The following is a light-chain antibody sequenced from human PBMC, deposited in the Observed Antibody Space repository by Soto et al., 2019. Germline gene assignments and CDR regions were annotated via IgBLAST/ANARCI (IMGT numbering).Light chain of an antibody. V-gene: IGLV1-40*01. Sequence: QSVLTQPPSVSGAPGQRVTISCTGSSSNIGAGYDVHWYQQLPGTAPKLLIYGNSNRPSGVPDRFSGSKSGTSASLAITGLQAEDEADYYCCSYGGNYNVLFGGGTKVTVL. CDR2: GNS. CDR3: CSYGGNYNVL. J-gene: IGLJ2*01. CDR1: SSNIGAGYD.